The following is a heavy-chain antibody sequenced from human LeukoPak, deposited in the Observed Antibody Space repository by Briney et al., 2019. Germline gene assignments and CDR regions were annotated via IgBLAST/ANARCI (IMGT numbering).Heavy chain of an antibody. CDR3: ARDEPGIVGDAFDI. Sequence: ASVKVSCKASGYTFTGYYMHWVRQAPGQGLEWMGWINPNSGGTNYAQKFQGRVTMTRDTSISTAYMELSRLRSDDTAVYYCARDEPGIVGDAFDIWGQGTRVSVSS. D-gene: IGHD1-14*01. CDR2: INPNSGGT. CDR1: GYTFTGYY. V-gene: IGHV1-2*02. J-gene: IGHJ3*02.